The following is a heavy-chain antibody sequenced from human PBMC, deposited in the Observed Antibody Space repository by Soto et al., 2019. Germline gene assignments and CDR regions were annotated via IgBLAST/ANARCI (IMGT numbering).Heavy chain of an antibody. Sequence: SETLSLTCNVSGDSLSTYYWSWIRQPAGKGLEWIGSIYASGSTNYNPSLKGRVSMSVDTSKKPFSLRMIAVTAADTAMYYCARSAIPRGGWFRPWGQGVLVTVSS. CDR3: ARSAIPRGGWFRP. D-gene: IGHD2-21*01. CDR1: GDSLSTYY. J-gene: IGHJ5*02. V-gene: IGHV4-4*07. CDR2: IYASGST.